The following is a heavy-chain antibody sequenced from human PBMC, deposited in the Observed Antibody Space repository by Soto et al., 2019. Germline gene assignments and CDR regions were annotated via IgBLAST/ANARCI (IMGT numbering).Heavy chain of an antibody. J-gene: IGHJ5*02. Sequence: QVQLQESGPGLVNPSGTLSLTCAVSGGSISSSNWWSWVRQSPGEGLEWIGEIYHSGSTNYKPSLQRRVNISVEKFKNQFSLNPGSVTGADTAVYYCGRNGVGQSAWGQGTLVTVSS. D-gene: IGHD2-8*01. V-gene: IGHV4-4*02. CDR1: GGSISSSNW. CDR3: GRNGVGQSA. CDR2: IYHSGST.